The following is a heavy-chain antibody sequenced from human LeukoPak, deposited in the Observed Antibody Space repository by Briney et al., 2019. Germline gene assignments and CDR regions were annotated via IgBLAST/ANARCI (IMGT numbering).Heavy chain of an antibody. CDR3: ARDQQYHRPAGWFDP. J-gene: IGHJ5*02. Sequence: SETLSLTCTVSGGSISEGNHFWTWIRQPAGKGLEWIGRIFPGGSVNYNPSLESRLTLSIDTSKNQFSLELNSVTAADTAVYYCARDQQYHRPAGWFDPWGQGTLVTVSS. CDR1: GGSISEGNHF. D-gene: IGHD1-14*01. V-gene: IGHV4-61*02. CDR2: IFPGGSV.